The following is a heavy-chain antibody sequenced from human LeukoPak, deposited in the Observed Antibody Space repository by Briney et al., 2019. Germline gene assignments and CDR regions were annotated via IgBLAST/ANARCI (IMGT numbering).Heavy chain of an antibody. CDR2: ISSSGSTI. Sequence: GGSLRLSCAASGFTFSVYYMSWIRQAPGKGLEWVSYISSSGSTIYYADSVKGRFTISRDKAKNSLYLQMNSLRAEDKAVYYGARGGGGRRITIFGVVYHDAFDIWGQGTMVTVSS. CDR1: GFTFSVYY. D-gene: IGHD3-3*01. J-gene: IGHJ3*02. V-gene: IGHV3-11*01. CDR3: ARGGGGRRITIFGVVYHDAFDI.